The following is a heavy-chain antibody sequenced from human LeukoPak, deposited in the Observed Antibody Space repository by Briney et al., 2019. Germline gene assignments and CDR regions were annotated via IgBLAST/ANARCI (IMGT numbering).Heavy chain of an antibody. D-gene: IGHD1-26*01. CDR3: AREVGTPQAFDI. J-gene: IGHJ3*02. CDR1: RFTFSNYG. Sequence: GGSLRLSCAASRFTFSNYGVNWVRQAPGKGLEWVPYINSRSSTIYYADSVRGRFTISRDNAKNSLYLQMNSLKAEDTAIYYCAREVGTPQAFDIWGQGTMVTVSS. V-gene: IGHV3-48*01. CDR2: INSRSSTI.